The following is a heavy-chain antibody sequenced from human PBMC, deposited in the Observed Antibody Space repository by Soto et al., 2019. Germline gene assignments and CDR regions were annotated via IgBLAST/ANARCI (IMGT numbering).Heavy chain of an antibody. Sequence: QVQLVQSGAEVKKPGSSVKVSCKSSGGTFSNSPISWVRQAPGQGLEWVGGVIPVFRTANYAQKFQGRVTISAAXXTXTXSMELSSLRSGDTAVYYCARSRFVVGVTEDYYGMDVWGQGTTVTVSS. CDR3: ARSRFVVGVTEDYYGMDV. CDR1: GGTFSNSP. D-gene: IGHD2-8*01. CDR2: VIPVFRTA. V-gene: IGHV1-69*12. J-gene: IGHJ6*02.